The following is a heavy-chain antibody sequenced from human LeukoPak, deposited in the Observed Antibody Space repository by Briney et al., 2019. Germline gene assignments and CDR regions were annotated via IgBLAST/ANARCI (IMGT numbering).Heavy chain of an antibody. J-gene: IGHJ4*02. V-gene: IGHV3-48*04. D-gene: IGHD1-7*01. Sequence: GGSLRLSCAASGFTFSSYSMNWVRQAPGKGLEWVSYISSSSSTIYYADSVKGRFTISRDNAKNSLYLQMNSLRAEDTAIYYCAREDDWNYEDYWGQGTLVTVSS. CDR3: AREDDWNYEDY. CDR2: ISSSSSTI. CDR1: GFTFSSYS.